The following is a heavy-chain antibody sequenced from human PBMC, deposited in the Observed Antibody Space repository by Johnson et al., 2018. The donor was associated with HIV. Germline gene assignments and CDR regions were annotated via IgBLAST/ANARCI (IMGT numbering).Heavy chain of an antibody. J-gene: IGHJ3*02. CDR1: GFTVSSNY. Sequence: VQLVESGGGLIQPGGSLRLSCAASGFTVSSNYMSWVRQAPGKGLEWVSVIYSGGTTYYADPVKGRFTLSRDNSKNTLYLQMNSLRAEDTAVYYCARTNSGSYYHPGAFDIWGQGTMVTVSS. CDR3: ARTNSGSYYHPGAFDI. V-gene: IGHV3-53*01. D-gene: IGHD3-10*01. CDR2: IYSGGTT.